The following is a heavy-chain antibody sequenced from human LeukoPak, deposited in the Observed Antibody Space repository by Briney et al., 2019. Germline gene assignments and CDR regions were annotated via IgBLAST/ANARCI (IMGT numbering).Heavy chain of an antibody. CDR1: GFSFSSYS. D-gene: IGHD3-22*01. CDR3: ARKSGSSGYPFDY. Sequence: GGSLRLSCAASGFSFSSYSMNWVRQAPGKGLEWVSYITSSSNTVHYADAVKGRFAISRENAKNSLYLQMNSLRAEDTAVYYCARKSGSSGYPFDYWGQGTLVTVSS. V-gene: IGHV3-48*01. J-gene: IGHJ4*02. CDR2: ITSSSNTV.